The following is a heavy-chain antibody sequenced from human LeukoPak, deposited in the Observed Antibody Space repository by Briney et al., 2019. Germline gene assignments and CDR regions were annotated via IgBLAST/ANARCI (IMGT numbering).Heavy chain of an antibody. CDR3: ARAAGAAAGRFDY. CDR2: IYYSGST. Sequence: SETLSLTCTVSGGSISSGDYYWGWIRQPPGKGLEWIGSIYYSGSTYYNPSLTSRVTISVDTSKNQFSLKLSSVTAADTAVYYCARAAGAAAGRFDYWGQGTLVTVSS. D-gene: IGHD6-13*01. V-gene: IGHV4-39*07. J-gene: IGHJ4*02. CDR1: GGSISSGDYY.